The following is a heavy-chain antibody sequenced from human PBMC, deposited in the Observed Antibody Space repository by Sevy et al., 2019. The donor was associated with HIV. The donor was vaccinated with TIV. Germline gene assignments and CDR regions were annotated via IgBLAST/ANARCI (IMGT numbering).Heavy chain of an antibody. CDR1: GFTFSSYS. V-gene: IGHV3-21*01. J-gene: IGHJ4*02. CDR3: ARDPRTAAAGTRYFDY. D-gene: IGHD6-13*01. CDR2: ISSSSSYI. Sequence: GGSLRLSCAASGFTFSSYSMNWVRQAPGKGLEWVSSISSSSSYIYYADTVKSRFTSSRANAKNSLYLQMNSLRAEDTAVYYCARDPRTAAAGTRYFDYWGQGTLVTVSS.